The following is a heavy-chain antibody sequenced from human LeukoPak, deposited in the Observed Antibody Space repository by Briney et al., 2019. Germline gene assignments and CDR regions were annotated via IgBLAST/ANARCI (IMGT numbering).Heavy chain of an antibody. CDR2: IRQDGGEK. Sequence: GRSLRLSCAASGFTFDDYAMHWVRQAPGKGLEWVASIRQDGGEKSYVDSVKGRFTISRDNTIDSLFLQMSSLTAEDTAVYYCARDGTAAGLYFDLWGHGTLVTVSS. J-gene: IGHJ4*01. CDR3: ARDGTAAGLYFDL. D-gene: IGHD6-13*01. CDR1: GFTFDDYA. V-gene: IGHV3-7*01.